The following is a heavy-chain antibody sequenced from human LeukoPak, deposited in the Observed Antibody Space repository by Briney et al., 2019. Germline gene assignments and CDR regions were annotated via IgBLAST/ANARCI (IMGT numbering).Heavy chain of an antibody. CDR3: ARLGYASAWSYWYFDL. CDR2: IKGDGSEK. J-gene: IGHJ2*01. Sequence: AGGPLRLSCAASGFTFNTVWMTWVRQAPGKGLEWVANIKGDGSEKSYANSVRGRCTISRDHAQNSLFLQMNMLRVEDTAIYYCARLGYASAWSYWYFDLWGRGTLVTVSS. CDR1: GFTFNTVW. V-gene: IGHV3-7*01. D-gene: IGHD6-19*01.